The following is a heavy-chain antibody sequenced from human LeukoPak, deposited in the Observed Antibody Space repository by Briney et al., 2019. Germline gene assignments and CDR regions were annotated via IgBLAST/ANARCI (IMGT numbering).Heavy chain of an antibody. CDR1: GFTFSSYS. J-gene: IGHJ4*02. CDR3: AREDRSWYYDFWSGPRDFDY. CDR2: IISSRSYI. V-gene: IGHV3-21*01. D-gene: IGHD3-3*01. Sequence: PGGSLRLSCAASGFTFSSYSMNWVRQAPGKGLECVSSIISSRSYIYYADSVKGRFTISRDNAKNSLYLQMNSLRAEDTAVYYCAREDRSWYYDFWSGPRDFDYWGQGTLVTVSS.